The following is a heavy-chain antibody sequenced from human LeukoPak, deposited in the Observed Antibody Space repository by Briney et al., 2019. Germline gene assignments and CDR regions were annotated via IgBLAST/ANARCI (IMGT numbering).Heavy chain of an antibody. D-gene: IGHD3-10*01. V-gene: IGHV3-23*01. CDR3: AKGIYGSGSYFGVSASYFDY. Sequence: GGSLRLSCAASGFTFSSYAMSWVRQAPGKGLEWVSAISGSGGSTYCADSVKGRFTISRDNSKNTLYLQMNSLRAEDTAVYYCAKGIYGSGSYFGVSASYFDYWGQGTLVTVSS. J-gene: IGHJ4*02. CDR1: GFTFSSYA. CDR2: ISGSGGST.